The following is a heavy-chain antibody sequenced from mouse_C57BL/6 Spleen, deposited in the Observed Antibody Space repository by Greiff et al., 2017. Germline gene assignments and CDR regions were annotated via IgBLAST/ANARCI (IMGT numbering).Heavy chain of an antibody. CDR3: AREGDWLRQYWYFDV. V-gene: IGHV1-72*01. CDR2: IDPNSGGT. D-gene: IGHD2-2*01. Sequence: QVQLQQPGAELVKPGASVKLSCKASGYTFTSYWMHWVKQRPGRGLEWIGRIDPNSGGTKYNEKFKSKATLTVDKPSSTAYMQLSSLTSEDSAVDYCAREGDWLRQYWYFDVWGTGTTVTVSS. J-gene: IGHJ1*03. CDR1: GYTFTSYW.